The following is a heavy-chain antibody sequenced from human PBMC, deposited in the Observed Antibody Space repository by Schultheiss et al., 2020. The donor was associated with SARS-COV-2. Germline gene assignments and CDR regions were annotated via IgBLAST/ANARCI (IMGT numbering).Heavy chain of an antibody. CDR1: GYTFTSYG. CDR2: ISAYNGNT. J-gene: IGHJ4*02. CDR3: ARMPNDFWSGYYNY. Sequence: ASVKVSCKASGYTFTSYGISWVRQAPGQGLEWMGWISAYNGNTNYAQKLQGRVTMTTDTSTSTAYMELRSLRSDDKAVYYCARMPNDFWSGYYNYWGQGTLVTVSS. D-gene: IGHD3-3*01. V-gene: IGHV1-18*01.